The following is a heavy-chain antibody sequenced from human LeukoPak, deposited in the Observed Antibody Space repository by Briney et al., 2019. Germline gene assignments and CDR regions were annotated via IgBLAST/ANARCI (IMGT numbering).Heavy chain of an antibody. CDR2: ISYDGSNK. J-gene: IGHJ3*02. CDR3: AREVEYAFDI. CDR1: GFTFSSYV. Sequence: PGGSLRLSCAASGFTFSSYVMHWVRQAPGKGLEWVAVISYDGSNKYYADSVKGRFTISRDNSKNTLYLQMNSLRAEDTAVYYCAREVEYAFDIWGQGTMVTVSS. V-gene: IGHV3-30-3*01.